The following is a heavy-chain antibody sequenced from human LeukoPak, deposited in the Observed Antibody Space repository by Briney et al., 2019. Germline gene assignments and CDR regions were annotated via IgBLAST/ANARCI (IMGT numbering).Heavy chain of an antibody. Sequence: ASVKVSCKASGYTFTGYYMHWVRQAPGQGLEWMGRINPNSGGTNYAQKFQGRVTMTRGTSISTAYMELSRLRSDDTAVYYCARVGDYSDAFDIWGQGTMVTVSS. CDR3: ARVGDYSDAFDI. CDR1: GYTFTGYY. J-gene: IGHJ3*02. CDR2: INPNSGGT. V-gene: IGHV1-2*06. D-gene: IGHD4-17*01.